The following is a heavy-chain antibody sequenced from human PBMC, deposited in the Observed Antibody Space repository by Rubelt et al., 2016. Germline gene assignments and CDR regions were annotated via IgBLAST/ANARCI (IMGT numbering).Heavy chain of an antibody. J-gene: IGHJ4*02. CDR2: INPENGNT. Sequence: QVQLVQSGAAVTRPGASVRVACETSGYSFNRFTLHWVRLAPGQRLEWMGRINPENGNTDYSQKFQGRVTMTRDTSISTGDMDVRRLRSDDTAVYYCARVQGPGDNYGLGGYWGQGTLVTVPS. V-gene: IGHV1-2*06. CDR3: ARVQGPGDNYGLGGY. D-gene: IGHD5-18*01. CDR1: GYSFNRFT.